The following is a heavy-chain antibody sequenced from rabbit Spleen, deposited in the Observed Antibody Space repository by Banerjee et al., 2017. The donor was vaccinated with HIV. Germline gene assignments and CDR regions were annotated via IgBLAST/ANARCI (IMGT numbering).Heavy chain of an antibody. D-gene: IGHD1-1*01. Sequence: QSLEESGGGRVNPGASLTLTCKASGLDFIGDSYDSYMCWVRQAPGKGLEWIACIVIGSSGFTYFASWAKGRFTISKTSSTTVTLQMTSLTAADTATYFCASGYSDVYFSLWGPGTLVTVS. J-gene: IGHJ4*01. V-gene: IGHV1S40*01. CDR2: IVIGSSGFT. CDR3: ASGYSDVYFSL. CDR1: GLDFIGDSY.